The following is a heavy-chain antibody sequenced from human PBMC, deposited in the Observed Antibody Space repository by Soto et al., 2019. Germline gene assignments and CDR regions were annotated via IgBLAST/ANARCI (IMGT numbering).Heavy chain of an antibody. Sequence: SETLSLTCAVYGASFSGYYWSWIRQPPGKGLEWIGEINHSGSTNYNPTLKSRVTISVDTSKNQCSLKLSSVTAADTAVYYRARASSGYDFFWFDPWGQGTLVTVSS. D-gene: IGHD5-12*01. CDR2: INHSGST. CDR1: GASFSGYY. V-gene: IGHV4-34*01. J-gene: IGHJ5*02. CDR3: ARASSGYDFFWFDP.